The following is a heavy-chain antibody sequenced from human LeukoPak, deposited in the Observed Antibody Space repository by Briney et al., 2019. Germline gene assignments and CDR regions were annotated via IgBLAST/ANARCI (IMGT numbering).Heavy chain of an antibody. Sequence: PSETLSLTCTVSGVSVIPYYWSWIRQPPGKGLEWIGYIYYSGSTNYNSSLKSRVTISVDTSKNQFSLKLRSVTAADTAVYYCARVDTANNAFDIWGQGTMVTVSS. V-gene: IGHV4-59*02. CDR3: ARVDTANNAFDI. CDR1: GVSVIPYY. CDR2: IYYSGST. D-gene: IGHD5-18*01. J-gene: IGHJ3*02.